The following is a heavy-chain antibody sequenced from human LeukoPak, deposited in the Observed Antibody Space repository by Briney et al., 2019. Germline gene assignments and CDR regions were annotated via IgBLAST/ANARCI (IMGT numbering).Heavy chain of an antibody. CDR3: ARDDPSITMVRGVSA. CDR1: GFTFSDYY. J-gene: IGHJ5*02. CDR2: ISSSGTNI. D-gene: IGHD3-10*01. V-gene: IGHV3-11*04. Sequence: PGGSLRLSCAASGFTFSDYYMSWIRQAPGKGLEWVSYISSSGTNIYYADSVKGRFTISRDNAKNSLYLQMNSLRAEDTAVYYCARDDPSITMVRGVSAWGQGTLVTVSS.